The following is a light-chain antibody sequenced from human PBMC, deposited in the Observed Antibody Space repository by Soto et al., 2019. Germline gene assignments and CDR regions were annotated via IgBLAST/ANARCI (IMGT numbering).Light chain of an antibody. CDR2: DAS. Sequence: DIQMTQSPSSLSASVGDRVTITCQASQEISNFLNWYQQKPGKAPKLLIYDASNLETGVPSRFSGSGSGTDFTFTISSLQPEHIATYYCQQYINVPPTFGGGTKVEIK. CDR3: QQYINVPPT. CDR1: QEISNF. J-gene: IGKJ4*01. V-gene: IGKV1-33*01.